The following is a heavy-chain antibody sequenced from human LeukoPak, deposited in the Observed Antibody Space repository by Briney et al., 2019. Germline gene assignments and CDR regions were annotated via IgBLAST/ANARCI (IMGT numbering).Heavy chain of an antibody. Sequence: GGSLRLSCAASGFTFSSYWMSWVRQAPGKGLEWVANIKQDGSEKYYVDSVKGRFTISRDNAKNSLYLQMNSLRAEDTAVYYCARARGEVLRFLEWLLYYFDYWGQGTLVTVSS. CDR2: IKQDGSEK. CDR1: GFTFSSYW. V-gene: IGHV3-7*01. J-gene: IGHJ4*02. CDR3: ARARGEVLRFLEWLLYYFDY. D-gene: IGHD3-3*01.